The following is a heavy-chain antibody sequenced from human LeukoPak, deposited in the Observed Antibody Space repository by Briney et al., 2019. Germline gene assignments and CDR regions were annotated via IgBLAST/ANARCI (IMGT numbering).Heavy chain of an antibody. Sequence: SETLSLTCTVSGGSISSDNYYWGWIRQPPGKGLEWIGSISLYYSGKTYYYPSLTSRVTISVDTSKNQFSLKLNSVTAADTAVYYCARHASWFGPWGQGTLVTVSS. J-gene: IGHJ5*02. CDR2: ISLYYSGKT. CDR3: ARHASWFGP. CDR1: GGSISSDNYY. V-gene: IGHV4-39*01.